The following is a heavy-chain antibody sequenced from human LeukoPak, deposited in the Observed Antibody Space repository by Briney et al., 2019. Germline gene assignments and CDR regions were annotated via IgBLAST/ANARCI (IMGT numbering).Heavy chain of an antibody. CDR2: IYYSGST. D-gene: IGHD3-10*01. Sequence: PSETLSLTCTVSGGSISSYYWSWIRQPPGKGLEWIGYIYYSGSTNYNPSLKSRVTISVDTSKNQFSLKLSSVTAADTAVYYCVRDDSPLYGSGRFDPWGQGTLVTVSS. V-gene: IGHV4-59*01. CDR3: VRDDSPLYGSGRFDP. CDR1: GGSISSYY. J-gene: IGHJ5*02.